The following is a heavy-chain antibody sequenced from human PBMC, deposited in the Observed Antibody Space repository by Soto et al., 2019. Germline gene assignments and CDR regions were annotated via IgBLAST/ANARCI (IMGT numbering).Heavy chain of an antibody. D-gene: IGHD1-20*01. V-gene: IGHV3-74*01. CDR1: GFTFNDYW. CDR3: ARGLKYKYGMDV. Sequence: EVQLVESGGGLVQPGGSLRLSCVASGFTFNDYWMHWVRQAPGKGLVWVSRLNSDGSSGYYGDSMKGRFTISRDNAKNTLYLQINSLRDKDTAVYYCARGLKYKYGMDVWGQGTTVTVSS. CDR2: LNSDGSSG. J-gene: IGHJ6*02.